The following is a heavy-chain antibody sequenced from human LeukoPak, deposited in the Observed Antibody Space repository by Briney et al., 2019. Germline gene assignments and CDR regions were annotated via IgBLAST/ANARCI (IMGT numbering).Heavy chain of an antibody. CDR3: ARGGDYGDYVFHY. CDR2: IYHSGST. Sequence: SEILSLTCAVYGGSFSDYYWTWIRQPPGKGLEWIGEIYHSGSTNYNPSLKSRVTISVDTSKNQFSLKLYSVTAADTAVYYCARGGDYGDYVFHYWGQGTLVTVSS. V-gene: IGHV4-34*01. J-gene: IGHJ4*02. CDR1: GGSFSDYY. D-gene: IGHD4-17*01.